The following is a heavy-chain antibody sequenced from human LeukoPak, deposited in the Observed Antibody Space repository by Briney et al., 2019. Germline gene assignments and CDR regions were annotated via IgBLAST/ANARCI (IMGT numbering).Heavy chain of an antibody. J-gene: IGHJ4*02. CDR2: IYYSGST. CDR1: GGSISSSDYY. V-gene: IGHV4-30-4*01. D-gene: IGHD4-23*01. Sequence: SETLSLTCTVSGGSISSSDYYWSWIRQPPGKGLEWIGYIYYSGSTYYNPSLKSRVTISVDTSKNQFSLKLSSVTAADTAVYYCASSYPVVTFYYWGQGTLVTVSS. CDR3: ASSYPVVTFYY.